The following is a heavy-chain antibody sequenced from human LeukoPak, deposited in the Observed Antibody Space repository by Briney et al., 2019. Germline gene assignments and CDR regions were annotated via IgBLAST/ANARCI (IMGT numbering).Heavy chain of an antibody. CDR3: ARLPLGYYYYYMDV. V-gene: IGHV1-2*02. CDR2: INPNSGGT. Sequence: GASVKVSCKASGYTFTSYGISWVRQAPGQGLEWMGWINPNSGGTNYAQKFQGRVTMTRDTSISTAYMELRSLRSDDTAVYYCARLPLGYYYYYMDVWGKGTTVTISS. CDR1: GYTFTSYG. J-gene: IGHJ6*03. D-gene: IGHD3-16*01.